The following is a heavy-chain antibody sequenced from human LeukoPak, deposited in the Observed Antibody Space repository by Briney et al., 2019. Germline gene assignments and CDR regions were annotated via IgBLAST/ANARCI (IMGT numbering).Heavy chain of an antibody. V-gene: IGHV3-21*01. CDR3: ARVGGHCTSTSCPPPDY. CDR1: GFTFSSYA. D-gene: IGHD2-2*01. Sequence: PGGSLRLSCAVSGFTFSSYAMSRVRQAPGKGLEWVSFIDSSSRYIYQADSVKGRFTISRDNAKSSVFLQMNSLRAEDTAVYYCARVGGHCTSTSCPPPDYWGQGTLVTVSS. J-gene: IGHJ4*02. CDR2: IDSSSRYI.